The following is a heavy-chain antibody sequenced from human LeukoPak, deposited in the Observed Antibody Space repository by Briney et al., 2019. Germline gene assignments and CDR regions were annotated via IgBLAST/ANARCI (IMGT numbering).Heavy chain of an antibody. D-gene: IGHD2-2*01. Sequence: SETLSLTCAVYGGSFSGYYWSWIRQPPGKGLEWIGEINHSGSTNYNPSLKSRVTISVDTSKNQFSLKLSSVTAADTAVYYCARVDCSSTSCYSSRVFDPWGQGTLVTVSS. V-gene: IGHV4-34*01. CDR3: ARVDCSSTSCYSSRVFDP. J-gene: IGHJ5*02. CDR2: INHSGST. CDR1: GGSFSGYY.